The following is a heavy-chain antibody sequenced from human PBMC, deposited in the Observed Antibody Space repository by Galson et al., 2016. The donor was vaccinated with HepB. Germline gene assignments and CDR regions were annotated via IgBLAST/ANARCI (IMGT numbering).Heavy chain of an antibody. CDR1: GFTFNNYD. CDR2: IGTAGDT. CDR3: AKGGHYYDYYFDY. V-gene: IGHV3-13*01. J-gene: IGHJ4*02. D-gene: IGHD3-22*01. Sequence: SLRLSCATSGFTFNNYDMHWLRQTTGKGLEWVAAIGTAGDTYYPGSVKGRFTISRDNAKNSFYLQMNSLSVGDTALYFCAKGGHYYDYYFDYWGPGTLVTVSS.